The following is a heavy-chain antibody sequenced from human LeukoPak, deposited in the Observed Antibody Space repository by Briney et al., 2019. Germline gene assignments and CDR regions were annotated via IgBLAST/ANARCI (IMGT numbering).Heavy chain of an antibody. CDR3: ARSTTSSGWGYFDY. D-gene: IGHD6-19*01. J-gene: IGHJ4*02. CDR2: ISYDGSNK. CDR1: GFTFSSYA. Sequence: PGGSLRLSSAASGFTFSSYAMHWVRQAPGKGLEWVAVISYDGSNKYYADSVKGRFTIPRDNSKNTLHLQMNSLRAEDTAVYYCARSTTSSGWGYFDYWGQGTLVTVSS. V-gene: IGHV3-30-3*01.